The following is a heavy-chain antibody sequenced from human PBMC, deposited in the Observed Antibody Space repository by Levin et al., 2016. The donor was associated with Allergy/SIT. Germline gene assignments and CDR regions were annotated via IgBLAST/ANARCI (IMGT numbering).Heavy chain of an antibody. V-gene: IGHV1-18*01. D-gene: IGHD2-8*01. CDR3: ARLYRPHTGSYYYYYYMDV. J-gene: IGHJ6*03. Sequence: WVRQAPGQGLEWMGWISAYNGNTNYAQKLQGRVTMTTDTSTSTAYMELRSLRSDDTAVYYCARLYRPHTGSYYYYYYMDVWGKGTTVTVSS. CDR2: ISAYNGNT.